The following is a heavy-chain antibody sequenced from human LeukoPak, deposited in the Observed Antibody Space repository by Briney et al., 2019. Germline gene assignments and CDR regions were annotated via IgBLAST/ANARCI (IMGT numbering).Heavy chain of an antibody. D-gene: IGHD2-2*01. V-gene: IGHV4-4*07. Sequence: PSETLSLTCTVSGGSISSYYWSWIRQPAGEGLEWIGRIYTSGSTNYNPSLKSRVTMSVDTSKNQFSLKLSSVTAADTAVYYCARARIVVVPAAPILDVWGQGTTVTVSS. CDR1: GGSISSYY. CDR2: IYTSGST. CDR3: ARARIVVVPAAPILDV. J-gene: IGHJ6*02.